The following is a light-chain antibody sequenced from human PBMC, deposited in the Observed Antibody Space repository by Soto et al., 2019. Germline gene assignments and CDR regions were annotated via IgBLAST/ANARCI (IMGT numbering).Light chain of an antibody. CDR1: SSDIGAGYD. J-gene: IGLJ3*02. Sequence: QSVLTQPPSMSGAPGQRVTISCTGSSSDIGAGYDVHWYQQFPGTAHKLLIYSNINRPSGVPDRFSGSKSGTSASLAITGLQAEDEADYYCQSYDSSLGGSKGVFGGGTKLTVL. CDR3: QSYDSSLGGSKGV. CDR2: SNI. V-gene: IGLV1-40*01.